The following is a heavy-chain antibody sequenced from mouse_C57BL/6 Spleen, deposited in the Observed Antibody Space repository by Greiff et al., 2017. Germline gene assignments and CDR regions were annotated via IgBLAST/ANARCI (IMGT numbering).Heavy chain of an antibody. CDR1: GFNIKDDY. CDR3: TTGYDYV. V-gene: IGHV14-4*01. CDR2: IDPENGDT. D-gene: IGHD2-4*01. J-gene: IGHJ3*01. Sequence: EVKVVESGAELVRPGASVKLSCTASGFNIKDDYMHWVKQRPEQGLEWIGWIDPENGDTEYASKFQGKATITADTSSNTAYLQLSSLTSEDTAVYYCTTGYDYVWGQGTLVTVSA.